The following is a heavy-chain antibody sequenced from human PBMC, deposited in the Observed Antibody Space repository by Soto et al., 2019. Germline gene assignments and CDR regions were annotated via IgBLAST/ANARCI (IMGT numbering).Heavy chain of an antibody. CDR2: IYYSWST. CDR1: GCSISSGDYY. D-gene: IGHD2-2*01. CDR3: ARGYCINTSCYDVSPGFDY. V-gene: IGHV4-30-4*01. Sequence: SETLSRTCAVSGCSISSGDYYWSWLRQHPGKGLEWIGYIYYSWSTYYNPSLTSRVTISVDTSKNQFSLRLSSMTAADTAVYYCARGYCINTSCYDVSPGFDYWRQGTVVTV. J-gene: IGHJ4*02.